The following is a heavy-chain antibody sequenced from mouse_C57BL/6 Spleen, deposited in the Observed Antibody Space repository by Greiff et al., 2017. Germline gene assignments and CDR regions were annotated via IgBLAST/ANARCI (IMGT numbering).Heavy chain of an antibody. CDR1: GYSFTGYY. Sequence: VQLQQSGPELVKPGASVKISCKASGYSFTGYYMNWVKQSPEKSLEWIGEINPSTGGTTYNQKFKAKATLTVDKSSSTAYMQLKSLTSEYSAVYYCARTGPSYFDYWGQGTTLTVSS. CDR3: ARTGPSYFDY. V-gene: IGHV1-42*01. J-gene: IGHJ2*01. CDR2: INPSTGGT. D-gene: IGHD3-3*01.